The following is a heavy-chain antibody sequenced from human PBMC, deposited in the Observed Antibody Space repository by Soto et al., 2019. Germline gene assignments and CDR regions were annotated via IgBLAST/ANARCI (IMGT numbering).Heavy chain of an antibody. Sequence: QVQLVESGGGVVQPGASLRLSCAASGFTFSNYGMHWLRQAPGKGLEWVAVIWNGGDDIYYADSVKGRFAISRDDSKDTLYLQMNSLRAEDTAVYYCARDPWGCGGTSCHSYYYMAAWGEGTTVTVSS. J-gene: IGHJ6*03. V-gene: IGHV3-33*01. D-gene: IGHD2-21*01. CDR2: IWNGGDDI. CDR1: GFTFSNYG. CDR3: ARDPWGCGGTSCHSYYYMAA.